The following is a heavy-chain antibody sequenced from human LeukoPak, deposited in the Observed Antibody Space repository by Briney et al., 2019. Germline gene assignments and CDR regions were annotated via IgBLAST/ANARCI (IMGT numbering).Heavy chain of an antibody. D-gene: IGHD6-13*01. CDR3: ARVGIGGYSSSWYNYYYYYMDV. Sequence: ASVKVSCKASGYTFTGYYMHWVRQAPGQGLEWMGWINPNSGGTNYAQKFQGRVTMTRDTSISTAYMELSRLRSDDTAVYYCARVGIGGYSSSWYNYYYYYMDVLGKGTTVTVSS. J-gene: IGHJ6*03. CDR2: INPNSGGT. V-gene: IGHV1-2*02. CDR1: GYTFTGYY.